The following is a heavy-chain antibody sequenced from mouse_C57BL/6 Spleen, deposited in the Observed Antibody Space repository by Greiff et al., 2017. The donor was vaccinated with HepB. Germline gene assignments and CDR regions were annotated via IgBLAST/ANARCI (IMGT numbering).Heavy chain of an antibody. V-gene: IGHV1-63*01. CDR1: GYTFTNYW. J-gene: IGHJ4*01. CDR3: VYGSSPYAMDY. Sequence: QVQLQQSGAELVMPGTSVKMSCKASGYTFTNYWIGWAKQRPGHGLEWIGDIYPGGGYTNYNEKFKGKATLTADKSSSTAYMQFSSLTSEDSAIYYCVYGSSPYAMDYWGQGTSVTVSS. CDR2: IYPGGGYT. D-gene: IGHD1-1*01.